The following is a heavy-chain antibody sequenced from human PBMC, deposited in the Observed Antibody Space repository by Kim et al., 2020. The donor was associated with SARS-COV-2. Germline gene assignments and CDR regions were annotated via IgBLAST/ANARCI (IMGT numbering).Heavy chain of an antibody. V-gene: IGHV1-18*01. Sequence: ASVKVSCKASGYTFTSYGISWVRQAPGQGLEWMGWISAYNGNTNYAQKPQGRVTMTTDTSTSTAYMELRSLRSDDTAVYYCARVPNSGWSYYYYYYMDVWGKGTTVTVSS. J-gene: IGHJ6*03. CDR2: ISAYNGNT. CDR3: ARVPNSGWSYYYYYYMDV. D-gene: IGHD6-19*01. CDR1: GYTFTSYG.